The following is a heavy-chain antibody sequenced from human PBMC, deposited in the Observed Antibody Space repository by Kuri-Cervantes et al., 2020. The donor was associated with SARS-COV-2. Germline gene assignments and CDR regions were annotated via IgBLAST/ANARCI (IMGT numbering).Heavy chain of an antibody. Sequence: KVSCKGSAYSFTSYWISWVRQMPGRGLEWMGRIDPSDSYTKYSPSFQGHVTISVDKSVRTAYLQWSSLKASDPAMYYCARRSDYGVSFDYWGQGTLVTVSS. CDR1: AYSFTSYW. J-gene: IGHJ4*02. CDR3: ARRSDYGVSFDY. V-gene: IGHV5-10-1*01. D-gene: IGHD4-17*01. CDR2: IDPSDSYT.